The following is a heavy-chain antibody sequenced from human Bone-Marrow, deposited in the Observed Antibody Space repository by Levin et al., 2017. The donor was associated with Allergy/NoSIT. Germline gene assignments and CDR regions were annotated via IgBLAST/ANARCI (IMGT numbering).Heavy chain of an antibody. J-gene: IGHJ6*02. Sequence: SETLSLTCSVSGGSVTSEEDYWTWIRQSPGKGLEWIGNVYYSGFTYYNPSLKSRVTMSADTSKNQFSLNLRSVTAADTAVYFCARVFFGSENHHDWGLDVWGQGATVTVSS. CDR2: VYYSGFT. CDR1: GGSVTSEEDY. D-gene: IGHD3-10*01. CDR3: ARVFFGSENHHDWGLDV. V-gene: IGHV4-30-4*08.